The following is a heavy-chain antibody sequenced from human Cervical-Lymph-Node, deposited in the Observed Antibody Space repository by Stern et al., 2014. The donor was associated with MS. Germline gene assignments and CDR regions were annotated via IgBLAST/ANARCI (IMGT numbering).Heavy chain of an antibody. CDR1: RGTFSNHC. CDR2: IIPLLLTA. D-gene: IGHD2-15*01. J-gene: IGHJ4*02. Sequence: QVQLVQSGAEVKKPGSSVKVSCKASRGTFSNHCITWVRQAPGQGLEWMGGIIPLLLTAHSAQRFKGRVTFTADESTTTVYMELSSLRSEDTAVYFCATDRGYCSGGSCYSLDYFDYWGQGTLVIVSS. V-gene: IGHV1-69*01. CDR3: ATDRGYCSGGSCYSLDYFDY.